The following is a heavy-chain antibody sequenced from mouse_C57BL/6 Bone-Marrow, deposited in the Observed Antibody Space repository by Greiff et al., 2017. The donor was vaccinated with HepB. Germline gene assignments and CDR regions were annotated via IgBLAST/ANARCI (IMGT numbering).Heavy chain of an antibody. CDR1: GFTFSSYG. CDR3: ARHAATVLPDSFDY. CDR2: ISSGGSYT. Sequence: DVQLVESGGDLVKPGGSLKLSCAASGFTFSSYGMSWVRQTPDKRLEWVATISSGGSYTYYPDSVKGRFTISRDNAKNTLYLQMSSLKSEDTAMYYCARHAATVLPDSFDYWGQGTTLTVSS. D-gene: IGHD1-1*01. V-gene: IGHV5-6*01. J-gene: IGHJ2*01.